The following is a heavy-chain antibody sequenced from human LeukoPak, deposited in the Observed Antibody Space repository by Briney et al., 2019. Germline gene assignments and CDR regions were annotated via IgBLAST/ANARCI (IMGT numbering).Heavy chain of an antibody. CDR1: GFTFSSYW. J-gene: IGHJ3*02. Sequence: GGSLRLSCAASGFTFSSYWMSWVRQAPGKGLEWVANIKQGGSEKFYVDSVKGRLTISRDNAKNSLYLQMNSLRAEDTAVYYRAGDPKLTGYYIRGAFDIWGQGTMVTVSS. CDR2: IKQGGSEK. CDR3: AGDPKLTGYYIRGAFDI. V-gene: IGHV3-7*03. D-gene: IGHD3-9*01.